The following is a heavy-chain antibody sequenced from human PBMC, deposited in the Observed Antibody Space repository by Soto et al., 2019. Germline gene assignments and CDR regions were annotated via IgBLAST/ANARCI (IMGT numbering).Heavy chain of an antibody. CDR2: IYYSGSS. CDR3: SRRLYYDRSGFEAGVMDV. D-gene: IGHD3-22*01. Sequence: SETLSLNCTVSGGSISSSSYYWGWIRQPPGKGLEWIGSIYYSGSSYYNPSLKSRVTISVDPSNTQFSLKLLSLTAADTAVYYCSRRLYYDRSGFEAGVMDVWGQATTATVSS. J-gene: IGHJ6*02. CDR1: GGSISSSSYY. V-gene: IGHV4-39*01.